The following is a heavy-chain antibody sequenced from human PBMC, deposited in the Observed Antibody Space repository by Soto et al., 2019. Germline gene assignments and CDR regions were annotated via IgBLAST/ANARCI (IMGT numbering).Heavy chain of an antibody. J-gene: IGHJ5*02. V-gene: IGHV1-69*13. Sequence: SVKVSCKASGGTFSSYAISWVRQAPVQGLEWMGGIIPIFGTANYAQKFQGRVTITADESTSTAYMELSSLRSEDTAVYYCARGHYYSSSSPDWFDPWGQGTLVTVSS. D-gene: IGHD6-6*01. CDR3: ARGHYYSSSSPDWFDP. CDR2: IIPIFGTA. CDR1: GGTFSSYA.